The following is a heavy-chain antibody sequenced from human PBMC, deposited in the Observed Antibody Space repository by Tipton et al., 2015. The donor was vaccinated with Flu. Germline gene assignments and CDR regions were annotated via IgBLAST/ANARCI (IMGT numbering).Heavy chain of an antibody. D-gene: IGHD2-15*01. V-gene: IGHV4-4*07. Sequence: TLSLTCTVSGGSISSYYWSWIRQPAGKGLGWIGRIYTSGSTNYNPSLKSRVTMSVDTSKNQFSLKLSSVTAADTAVYYCAREFGNCSGGSCYSYKHYYGMDVWGQGTTVTVSS. CDR3: AREFGNCSGGSCYSYKHYYGMDV. CDR2: IYTSGST. J-gene: IGHJ6*02. CDR1: GGSISSYY.